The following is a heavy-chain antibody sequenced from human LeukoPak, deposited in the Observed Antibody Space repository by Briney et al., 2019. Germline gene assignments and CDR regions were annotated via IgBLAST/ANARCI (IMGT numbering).Heavy chain of an antibody. D-gene: IGHD7-27*01. Sequence: GGSLRLSCAASGFTVSSNYMSWVRQAPGKGLEWVSVIYSGGSTYYADSVKGRFTISRDNSKNTLYLQMNGLRAEDTAVYYCARARPGAPFDAFDIWGQGTMVTVSS. J-gene: IGHJ3*02. CDR3: ARARPGAPFDAFDI. CDR1: GFTVSSNY. V-gene: IGHV3-66*01. CDR2: IYSGGST.